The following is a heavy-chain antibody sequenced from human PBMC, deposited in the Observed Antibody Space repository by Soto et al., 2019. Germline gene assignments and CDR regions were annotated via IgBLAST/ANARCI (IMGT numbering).Heavy chain of an antibody. CDR3: ARDNGYSYGYNLDH. V-gene: IGHV4-4*02. Sequence: SETLSLTCAVSGGSISSSNWWSWVRQPPGKGLEWIGEIYHTGSTTYNPSLKSRVTISVDTSKNQFSLKLTSVTAADTAVYYCARDNGYSYGYNLDHWGQGTLVTVSS. J-gene: IGHJ4*02. CDR2: IYHTGST. CDR1: GGSISSSNW. D-gene: IGHD5-18*01.